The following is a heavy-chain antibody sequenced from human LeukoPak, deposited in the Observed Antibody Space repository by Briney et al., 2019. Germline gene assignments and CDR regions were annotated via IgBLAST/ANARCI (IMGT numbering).Heavy chain of an antibody. CDR1: GFTFSSYA. D-gene: IGHD2-15*01. Sequence: GGSLRLSCAASGFTFSSYAMSWVRQAPGKGLEWVSAISGSGGSTYYADSVKGRFTISRDNSKNTLYLQMNSLRAEDTAVYYCAKDPIVVVVAATPNWFDPWGRGTLVTVSS. CDR2: ISGSGGST. CDR3: AKDPIVVVVAATPNWFDP. V-gene: IGHV3-23*01. J-gene: IGHJ5*02.